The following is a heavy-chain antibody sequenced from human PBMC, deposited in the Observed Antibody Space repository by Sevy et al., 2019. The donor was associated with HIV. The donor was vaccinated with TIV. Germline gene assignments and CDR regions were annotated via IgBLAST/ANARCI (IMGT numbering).Heavy chain of an antibody. J-gene: IGHJ4*02. CDR2: ISYDGINK. V-gene: IGHV3-30-3*01. D-gene: IGHD2-15*01. CDR1: GFIFNTYA. Sequence: GGSLRLSCAASGFIFNTYAMHWVRQAPGKGLAWVAVISYDGINKYYADSVKGRFTISRDNSRNTLDLQMNSLRSEDTALYYCASTGYCTGGSCYSPFGYWGQGTLVTVSS. CDR3: ASTGYCTGGSCYSPFGY.